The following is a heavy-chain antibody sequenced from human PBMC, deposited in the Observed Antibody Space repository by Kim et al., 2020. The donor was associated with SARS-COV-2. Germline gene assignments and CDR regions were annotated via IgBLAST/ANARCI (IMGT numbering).Heavy chain of an antibody. V-gene: IGHV4-39*07. CDR2: IYYSGST. J-gene: IGHJ5*02. D-gene: IGHD6-13*01. CDR1: GGSISSSSYY. Sequence: SETLSLTCTVSGGSISSSSYYWGWIRQPPGKGLEWIGSIYYSGSTYYNPSLKSRVTISVDTSKNQFSLKLSSVTAADTAVYYCARDSSSWSGGWFDPWGQGTLVTVSS. CDR3: ARDSSSWSGGWFDP.